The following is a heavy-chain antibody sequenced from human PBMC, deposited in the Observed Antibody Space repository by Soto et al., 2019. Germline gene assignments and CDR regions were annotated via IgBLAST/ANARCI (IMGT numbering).Heavy chain of an antibody. V-gene: IGHV3-48*03. D-gene: IGHD3-16*01. CDR2: ISNTGGTI. Sequence: GGSLRLSCAASGFTFSSYEMNWVRQAPGKGLEWVAYISNTGGTIYYADSVRGRFTISRDNGQNLLYLQMNSLRVDDTAVYYCSRLGHYTDSDYWGQGILVTVSS. CDR1: GFTFSSYE. J-gene: IGHJ4*02. CDR3: SRLGHYTDSDY.